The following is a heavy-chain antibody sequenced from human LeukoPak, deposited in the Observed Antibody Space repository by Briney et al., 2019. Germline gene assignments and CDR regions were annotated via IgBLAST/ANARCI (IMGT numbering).Heavy chain of an antibody. V-gene: IGHV3-21*01. Sequence: PGGSLGLSCTASGFTFRAYTMNWVRQAPGKGLEWVSSINGGSIYIYYADSLKGRFTISRDNAKNSLYLQMNSLRAEDTAVYYCTRGGRFLDFWGQGTLVTVSS. CDR1: GFTFRAYT. D-gene: IGHD3-3*01. CDR3: TRGGRFLDF. CDR2: INGGSIYI. J-gene: IGHJ4*02.